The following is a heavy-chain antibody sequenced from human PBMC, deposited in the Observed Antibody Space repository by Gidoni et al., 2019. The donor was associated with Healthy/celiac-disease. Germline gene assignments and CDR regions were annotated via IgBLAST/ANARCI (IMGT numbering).Heavy chain of an antibody. V-gene: IGHV6-1*01. D-gene: IGHD6-19*01. Sequence: QVQLQQSGPGLVKPSQTLSLTCAISGDSVSSNSAAWNWIRQSPSRGLEWLGRTYYRSKWYNDYAVSVKSRITINPDTSKNQFSLQLNSVTPEDTAVYYCAREASPRASGYSSGWYHPDAFDIWGQGTMVTVSS. CDR3: AREASPRASGYSSGWYHPDAFDI. CDR1: GDSVSSNSAA. CDR2: TYYRSKWYN. J-gene: IGHJ3*02.